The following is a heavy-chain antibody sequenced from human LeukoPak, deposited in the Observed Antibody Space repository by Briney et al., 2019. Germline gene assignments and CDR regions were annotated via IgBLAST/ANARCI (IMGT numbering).Heavy chain of an antibody. CDR2: IFYSGST. CDR1: VGSIRGYY. J-gene: IGHJ3*02. Sequence: SETLSLTCSVSVGSIRGYYWSWVRQPPGKGLEWIGYIFYSGSTNYNPSLKSRVTISVDTSKNQFSLKLSSVTAADTAVYYCARDGGDSSSWYQDAFDIWGQGTMVTVSS. D-gene: IGHD6-13*01. V-gene: IGHV4-59*12. CDR3: ARDGGDSSSWYQDAFDI.